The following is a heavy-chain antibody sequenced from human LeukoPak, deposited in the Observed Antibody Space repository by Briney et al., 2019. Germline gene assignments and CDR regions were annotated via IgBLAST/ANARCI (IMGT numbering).Heavy chain of an antibody. Sequence: GGSLRLSCAASGFTFSSYGVHWVRQAPGKGLEWVAVISYDGSNKYYADSVKGRFTISRDNSKNTLYLQMNSLRAEDTAVYYCASSSGWPQDFDYWGQGTVVTVSS. CDR2: ISYDGSNK. CDR1: GFTFSSYG. D-gene: IGHD6-19*01. J-gene: IGHJ4*02. CDR3: ASSSGWPQDFDY. V-gene: IGHV3-30*03.